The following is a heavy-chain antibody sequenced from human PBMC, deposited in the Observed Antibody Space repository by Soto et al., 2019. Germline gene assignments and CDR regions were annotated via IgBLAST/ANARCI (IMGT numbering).Heavy chain of an antibody. CDR2: IIPIFGTA. J-gene: IGHJ2*01. D-gene: IGHD2-21*02. CDR1: GGTFSSYA. V-gene: IGHV1-69*06. Sequence: QVPLVQSGAEVKKPGSSVKVSCKASGGTFSSYAISWVRQAPGQGLEWMGGIIPIFGTANYAQKFQGRVTITADKSTSTAYMELSSLRSEDTAVYYCARADCGGDCYSSPHHWYFDLWGRGTLVTVSS. CDR3: ARADCGGDCYSSPHHWYFDL.